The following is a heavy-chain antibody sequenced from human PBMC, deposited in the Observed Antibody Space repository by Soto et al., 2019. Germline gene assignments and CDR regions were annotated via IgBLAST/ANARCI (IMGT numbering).Heavy chain of an antibody. CDR1: GGSISSYY. Sequence: QVQLQESGPGLVKPSETLSLTCTVSGGSISSYYWSWIRQPPGKGLEWIGYSYYSGSTNYNPSLKSRFPISVDTSKNQFSLKLSSVTAADTAVYYGAGLWGWSVDYWGQGTLVTVSS. CDR3: AGLWGWSVDY. CDR2: SYYSGST. V-gene: IGHV4-59*08. D-gene: IGHD3-16*01. J-gene: IGHJ4*02.